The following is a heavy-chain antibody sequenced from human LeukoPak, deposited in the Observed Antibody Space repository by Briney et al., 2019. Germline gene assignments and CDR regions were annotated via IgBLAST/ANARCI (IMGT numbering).Heavy chain of an antibody. D-gene: IGHD2-15*01. CDR2: ISYDGSNK. CDR1: GFTFSSYG. Sequence: PGGSLRLSCAASGFTFSSYGMHWVRQAPGKGLEWVAVISYDGSNKYYADSVKGRFTISRDNSKNTLYLQMNSLRAEDTAVYYCAKDRRRYCSGGSCYHFDYWGQGTLVTVSS. J-gene: IGHJ4*02. V-gene: IGHV3-30*18. CDR3: AKDRRRYCSGGSCYHFDY.